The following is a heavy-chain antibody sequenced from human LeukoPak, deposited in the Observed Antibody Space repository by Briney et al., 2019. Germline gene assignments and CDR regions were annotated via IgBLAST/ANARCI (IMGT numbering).Heavy chain of an antibody. D-gene: IGHD2-15*01. CDR1: GFTFSSYS. Sequence: GGSLRLSCAASGFTFSSYSMNWVRQAPGKGLEWVSYISSRSATIYYADSVKGRFTISRDNARNFVYLQLNSLRAEDTAIYYCARDEKDGPLWYWGQGILVFVSS. CDR3: ARDEKDGPLWY. V-gene: IGHV3-48*04. CDR2: ISSRSATI. J-gene: IGHJ4*02.